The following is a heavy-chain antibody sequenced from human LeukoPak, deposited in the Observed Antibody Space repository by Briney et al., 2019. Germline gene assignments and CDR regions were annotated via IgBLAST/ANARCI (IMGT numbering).Heavy chain of an antibody. CDR2: ISWDGGST. Sequence: PGGSLRLSCAASGFTFDDYAMHWVRQAPGKGLESVSLISWDGGSTYYADSVKGRFTISRDNSNNSLYLQMNSLGAEDTALYYCAKDLDSSSSPGGFDYWGQGTLVTVSS. CDR3: AKDLDSSSSPGGFDY. V-gene: IGHV3-43D*03. D-gene: IGHD6-6*01. CDR1: GFTFDDYA. J-gene: IGHJ4*02.